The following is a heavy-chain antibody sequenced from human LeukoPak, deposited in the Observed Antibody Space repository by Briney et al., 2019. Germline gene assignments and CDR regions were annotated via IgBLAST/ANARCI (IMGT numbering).Heavy chain of an antibody. D-gene: IGHD2-15*01. CDR2: ISSSGSTI. CDR3: ARVFQETSGVAAYGY. Sequence: GGSLRLSCAASGFTFSSYEMNWVRQAPGKGLEWVSYISSSGSTIYYADSVKGRFTISRDNAKNSLYLQMNSLRAEDTAVYYCARVFQETSGVAAYGYWGQGTLVTVSS. J-gene: IGHJ4*02. V-gene: IGHV3-48*03. CDR1: GFTFSSYE.